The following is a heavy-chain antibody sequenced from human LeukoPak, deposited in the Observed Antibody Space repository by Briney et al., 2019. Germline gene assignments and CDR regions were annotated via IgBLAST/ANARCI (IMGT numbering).Heavy chain of an antibody. CDR3: LLYCSGGSCYSSGNDAFDI. D-gene: IGHD2-15*01. CDR2: MNPNSGNT. J-gene: IGHJ3*02. Sequence: ASVKVCCKASGYTFTSYDINWVRQATGQGLEWMGWMNPNSGNTGYAQKFQGRVTMTRNTSISTAYMELSSLRSEDTAVYYCLLYCSGGSCYSSGNDAFDIWGQGTMVTVSS. CDR1: GYTFTSYD. V-gene: IGHV1-8*01.